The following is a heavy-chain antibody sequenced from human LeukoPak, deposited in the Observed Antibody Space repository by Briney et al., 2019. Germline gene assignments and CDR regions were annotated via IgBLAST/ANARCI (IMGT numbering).Heavy chain of an antibody. Sequence: GESLKISCKGSGYSFTSYWIGWVRQMPGKGLEWMGIIYPGDSDTRYSPSFQGQVTISADKSISTAYLQWSSLKASDTAMYYCAKRYCSSTSCYFGDAFDIWGQGTMVTVSS. CDR3: AKRYCSSTSCYFGDAFDI. CDR1: GYSFTSYW. V-gene: IGHV5-51*01. D-gene: IGHD2-2*01. J-gene: IGHJ3*02. CDR2: IYPGDSDT.